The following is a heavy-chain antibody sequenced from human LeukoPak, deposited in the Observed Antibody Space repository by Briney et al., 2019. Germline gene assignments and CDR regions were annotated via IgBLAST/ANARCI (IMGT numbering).Heavy chain of an antibody. CDR2: ISYDGSNK. D-gene: IGHD2-21*01. CDR3: VRDKDWAFDV. CDR1: GFTFSSYA. Sequence: GGSLRLSCAASGFTFSSYAMHWVRQAPGKGLERVAVISYDGSNKYYADSVKGRFTISRDNSKNTLYLQMNSLRAEDTAVYYCVRDKDWAFDVWGQGIMVTVSS. V-gene: IGHV3-30-3*01. J-gene: IGHJ3*01.